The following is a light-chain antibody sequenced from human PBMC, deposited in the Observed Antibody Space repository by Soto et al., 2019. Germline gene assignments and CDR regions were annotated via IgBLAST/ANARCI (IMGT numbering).Light chain of an antibody. V-gene: IGKV3-15*01. CDR2: GAS. Sequence: EIVLTQSPATLSVSPGERVTLSCRASQSVDINLAWYQQKPGQAPRLLIYGASTRATDMPGRFSGSGSGTDFTLTINRLEPEDFAVYYCQDYGTSWTFGQGTKVDIK. J-gene: IGKJ1*01. CDR3: QDYGTSWT. CDR1: QSVDIN.